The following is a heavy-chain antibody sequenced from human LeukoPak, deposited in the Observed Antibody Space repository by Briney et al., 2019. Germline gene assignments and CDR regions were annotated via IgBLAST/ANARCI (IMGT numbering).Heavy chain of an antibody. D-gene: IGHD6-13*01. CDR2: ISSSSSYI. Sequence: PGGSLRLSCAASGFTFSSYAMHRVRQAPGKGLEWVSSISSSSSYIYYADSVKGRFTISRDNAKNSLYLQMNSLRAEDTAVYYCARDGAAAGTTEFDYWGQGTLVTVSS. CDR3: ARDGAAAGTTEFDY. V-gene: IGHV3-21*01. CDR1: GFTFSSYA. J-gene: IGHJ4*02.